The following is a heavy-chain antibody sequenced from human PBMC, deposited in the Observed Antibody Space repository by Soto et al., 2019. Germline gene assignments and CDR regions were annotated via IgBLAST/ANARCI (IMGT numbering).Heavy chain of an antibody. CDR1: GGSVSSGSYY. D-gene: IGHD3-22*01. V-gene: IGHV4-61*01. CDR2: IYYSGST. J-gene: IGHJ4*02. Sequence: PSETLSLTCPVSGGSVSSGSYYWSWIRQPPGKGLEWIGYIYYSGSTNYNPSLKSRVTISVDTSKNQFSLKLSSVTAADTAVYYCARGNYYDSSGQYYFDYWGQGTLVTV. CDR3: ARGNYYDSSGQYYFDY.